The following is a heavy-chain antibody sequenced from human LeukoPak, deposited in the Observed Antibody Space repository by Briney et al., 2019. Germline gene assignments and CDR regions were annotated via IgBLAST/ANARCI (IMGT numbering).Heavy chain of an antibody. CDR1: GGSISSYY. D-gene: IGHD6-6*01. Sequence: PSETLSLTCTVSGGSISSYYWSWIRQPAGKGLEWIGRIYTSGSTNYNPSLKSRVTMSVDTSKNQFSLKLSSVTAADTAVYYCARAPYSSSFRLFDYWGQGTLVTVSS. CDR3: ARAPYSSSFRLFDY. CDR2: IYTSGST. V-gene: IGHV4-4*07. J-gene: IGHJ4*02.